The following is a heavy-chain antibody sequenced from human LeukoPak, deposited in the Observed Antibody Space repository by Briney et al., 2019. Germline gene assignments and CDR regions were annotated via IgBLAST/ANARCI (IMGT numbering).Heavy chain of an antibody. J-gene: IGHJ3*02. V-gene: IGHV1-69*06. Sequence: ASVKVSCKASGYTFTSYAISWVRQAPGQGVAWMGGIIPIFGTANYAQKFQGRVTITADKSTSTAYMELSSLRSEDTAVYYCARDQAVGWRTFDIWGQGTMVTVSS. CDR1: GYTFTSYA. CDR2: IIPIFGTA. CDR3: ARDQAVGWRTFDI. D-gene: IGHD3-3*01.